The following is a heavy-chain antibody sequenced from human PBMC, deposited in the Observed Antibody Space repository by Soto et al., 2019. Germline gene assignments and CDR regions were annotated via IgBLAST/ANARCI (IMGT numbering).Heavy chain of an antibody. Sequence: GGSLRLSCAASGFTFSSYWMHWVRQAPGKGLVWVSRINSDGSSTSYADSVKGRFTISRDNAKNTLYLQMNSLRAEDTAVYYCARGIVVVPAAMRPTPDYWGQGTLVTVSS. CDR3: ARGIVVVPAAMRPTPDY. CDR2: INSDGSST. D-gene: IGHD2-2*01. V-gene: IGHV3-74*01. J-gene: IGHJ4*02. CDR1: GFTFSSYW.